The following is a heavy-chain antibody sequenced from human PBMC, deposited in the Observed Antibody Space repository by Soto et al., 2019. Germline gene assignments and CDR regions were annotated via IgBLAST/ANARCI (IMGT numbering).Heavy chain of an antibody. V-gene: IGHV1-8*01. CDR3: AKVSRKGSAIDFDY. J-gene: IGHJ4*02. CDR2: VNPNNGDT. D-gene: IGHD3-10*01. CDR1: GYTFSNYD. Sequence: QVQLVQSGAELKKPGASVKVSCKASGYTFSNYDMNWVRQATGQGPEWIGWVNPNNGDTGYAQKFQAPVTLTTDISTTTAYMALTSLRSEDTAIYYCAKVSRKGSAIDFDYWGQGTLITVSS.